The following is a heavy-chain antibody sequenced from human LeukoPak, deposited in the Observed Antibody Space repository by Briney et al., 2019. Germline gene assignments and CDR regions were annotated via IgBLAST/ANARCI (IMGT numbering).Heavy chain of an antibody. CDR1: GYSENFYG. CDR3: ARSPPGYSYFFPYYYYYMDV. Sequence: ASVKVSCKTSGYSENFYGITWVRQVAGQGLEWMGWISAQHGQTEYAPNSQDRVTMTTDTYTNTAYMELRSLRSDDTAVYYCARSPPGYSYFFPYYYYYMDVWGKGATVTVSS. J-gene: IGHJ6*03. V-gene: IGHV1-18*01. CDR2: ISAQHGQT. D-gene: IGHD5-18*01.